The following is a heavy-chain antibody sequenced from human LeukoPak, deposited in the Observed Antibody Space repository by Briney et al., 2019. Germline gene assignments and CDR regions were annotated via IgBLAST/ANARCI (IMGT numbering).Heavy chain of an antibody. J-gene: IGHJ6*02. D-gene: IGHD6-19*01. CDR1: GGSFSGYY. CDR2: INHSGST. Sequence: SETLSLTCAVYGGSFSGYYWSWIRQPPGKGLEWIGEINHSGSTNYNPSLKSRVTISVDTSKNQFSLKLSSVTAADTAVYYCARGRRYSRGWYAPQWNYYYGMDVWGQGTTVTVSS. CDR3: ARGRRYSRGWYAPQWNYYYGMDV. V-gene: IGHV4-34*01.